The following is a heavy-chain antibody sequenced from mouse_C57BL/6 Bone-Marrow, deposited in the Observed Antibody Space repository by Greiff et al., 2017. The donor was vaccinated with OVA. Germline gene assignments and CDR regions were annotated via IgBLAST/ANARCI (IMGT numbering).Heavy chain of an antibody. D-gene: IGHD2-1*01. Sequence: EVQLVESGPGLVKPSQSLSLTCSVTGYSITSGYYWNWIRQFPGNKLEWMGYISYDGSNNYNPSLKNRISITRDTSKNQFFLKLNSVTTEDTATYYCASYYGNYSFADWGKGTLVTVSA. CDR1: GYSITSGYY. CDR2: ISYDGSN. V-gene: IGHV3-6*01. J-gene: IGHJ3*01. CDR3: ASYYGNYSFAD.